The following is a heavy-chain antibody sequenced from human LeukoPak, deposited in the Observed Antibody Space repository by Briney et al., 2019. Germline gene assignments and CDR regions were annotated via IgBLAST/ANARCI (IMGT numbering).Heavy chain of an antibody. D-gene: IGHD3-3*01. CDR2: IYPGDSDT. Sequence: GESLKISRKGSGYSFTSYWIGWVRQMPGKGLEWMGIIYPGDSDTRYSPSFQGQVTISADKSISTAYLQWSSLKASDTAMYYCARQSGQYYDFWSGYYSPLDYWGQGTLVTASS. CDR3: ARQSGQYYDFWSGYYSPLDY. V-gene: IGHV5-51*01. CDR1: GYSFTSYW. J-gene: IGHJ4*02.